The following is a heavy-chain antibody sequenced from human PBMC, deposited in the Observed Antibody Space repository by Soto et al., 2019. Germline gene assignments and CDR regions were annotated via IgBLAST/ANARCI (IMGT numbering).Heavy chain of an antibody. D-gene: IGHD2-15*01. Sequence: QVQLQESGPGLVKPSQTLSLTCTVSGGSISSGGYYWSWIRQHPGKGLEWIGYIYYSGSTYYNPSLKRRVTISVYASKNRFSLKLGSVPAADTAVYWGARGDWSGGGCSPPPTGGEEPLVTVPS. CDR3: ARGDWSGGGCSPPPT. CDR2: IYYSGST. CDR1: GGSISSGGYY. V-gene: IGHV4-31*03. J-gene: IGHJ4*02.